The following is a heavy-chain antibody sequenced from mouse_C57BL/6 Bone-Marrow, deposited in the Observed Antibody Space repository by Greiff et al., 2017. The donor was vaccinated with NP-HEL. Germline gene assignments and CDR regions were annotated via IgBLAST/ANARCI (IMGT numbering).Heavy chain of an antibody. V-gene: IGHV5-9*01. D-gene: IGHD1-1*01. Sequence: EVKLMESGGGLVKPGGSLKLSCAASGFTFSSYTMSWVRQTPEKRLEWVATISGGGGNTYYPDSVKGRFTISRDNAKNTLYLQMSSLRSEDTALYYCARCYYGSSYWYFDVWGTGTTVTVSS. CDR1: GFTFSSYT. J-gene: IGHJ1*03. CDR2: ISGGGGNT. CDR3: ARCYYGSSYWYFDV.